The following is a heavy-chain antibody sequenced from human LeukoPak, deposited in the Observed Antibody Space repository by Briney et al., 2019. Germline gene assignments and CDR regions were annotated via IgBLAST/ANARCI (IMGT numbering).Heavy chain of an antibody. CDR2: IYYSGST. Sequence: SETLSLTCTVSGGSISSYYWSWIRQPPGKGLEWIGYIYYSGSTNYNPSLKSRVTISVDTSKNQFSLKLSSVTAADTAVYYCARVGGSSWDNFDCWGQGTLVTVSS. V-gene: IGHV4-59*01. D-gene: IGHD6-13*01. CDR1: GGSISSYY. CDR3: ARVGGSSWDNFDC. J-gene: IGHJ4*02.